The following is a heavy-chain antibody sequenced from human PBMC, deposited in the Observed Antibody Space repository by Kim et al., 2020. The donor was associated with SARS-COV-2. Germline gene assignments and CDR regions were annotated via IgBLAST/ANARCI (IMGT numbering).Heavy chain of an antibody. CDR1: GGSISSGGYS. V-gene: IGHV4-30-2*01. Sequence: SETLSLTCAVSGGSISSGGYSWSWIRQPPGKGLEWIGYIYYSGSTYYNPSRKSRVTISVDRSKNQFSLKLSSVTAADTAVYYCARGYGSGSPYGMDVWG. CDR2: IYYSGST. D-gene: IGHD3-10*01. J-gene: IGHJ6*02. CDR3: ARGYGSGSPYGMDV.